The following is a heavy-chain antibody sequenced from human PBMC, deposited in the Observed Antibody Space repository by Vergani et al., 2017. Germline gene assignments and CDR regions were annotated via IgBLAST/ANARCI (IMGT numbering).Heavy chain of an antibody. V-gene: IGHV4-34*01. CDR3: ARARSYYYGSGSYSSYFDY. D-gene: IGHD3-10*01. CDR2: INHSGST. CDR1: GGSFSGYY. J-gene: IGHJ4*02. Sequence: QVQLQQWGAGLLKPSETLSLTCAVYGGSFSGYYWSWIRQPPGKGLEWIGEINHSGSTNYNPSLKGRVTISVDTSKNQFSLKLSSVTAADTAVYYSARARSYYYGSGSYSSYFDYWGQGTLVTVSS.